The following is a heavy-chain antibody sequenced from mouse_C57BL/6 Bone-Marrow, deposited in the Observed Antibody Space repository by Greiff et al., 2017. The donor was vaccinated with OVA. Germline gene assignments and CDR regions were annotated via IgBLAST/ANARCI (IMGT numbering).Heavy chain of an antibody. J-gene: IGHJ1*03. D-gene: IGHD2-12*01. CDR3: ARSRALRNWYFDV. CDR1: GYAFSSYW. CDR2: IYPGDGDT. V-gene: IGHV1-80*01. Sequence: VKLMESGAELVKPGASVKISCKASGYAFSSYWMNWVKQRPGQGLEWIGQIYPGDGDTNYNGKFKGKATLTADKSSSTAYMQLSSLTSENSAVYFCARSRALRNWYFDVWGTETTVTVSS.